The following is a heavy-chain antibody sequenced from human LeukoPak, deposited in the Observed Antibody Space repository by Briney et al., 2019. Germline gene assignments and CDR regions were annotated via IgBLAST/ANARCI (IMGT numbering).Heavy chain of an antibody. CDR2: IIPIFGTA. J-gene: IGHJ4*02. CDR3: ARSAVGDACSGGSCYYVDY. D-gene: IGHD2-15*01. Sequence: ASLRVSSKASGGTFSTYAISWVRQAPGQGLEWMGGIIPIFGTANYAQKFQGRVTITAGESTSTAYMELSSLRSEDTAVYYCARSAVGDACSGGSCYYVDYWGQGTLVTVSS. V-gene: IGHV1-69*13. CDR1: GGTFSTYA.